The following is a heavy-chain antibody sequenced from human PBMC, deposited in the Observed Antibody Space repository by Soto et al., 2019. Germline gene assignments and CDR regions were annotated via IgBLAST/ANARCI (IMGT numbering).Heavy chain of an antibody. CDR1: GYTFTGYY. D-gene: IGHD3-9*01. Sequence: QVQLVQSGAEVKKPGASVKVSCKASGYTFTGYYMHWVRQAPGQGLEWMGWINPNSGGTNYAQKFQGWVNMTRDTSISTAYMELSRLRSDDTAVYYCARDHYDILTGYYGTYGMDVWGQGTTVTVSS. V-gene: IGHV1-2*04. J-gene: IGHJ6*02. CDR3: ARDHYDILTGYYGTYGMDV. CDR2: INPNSGGT.